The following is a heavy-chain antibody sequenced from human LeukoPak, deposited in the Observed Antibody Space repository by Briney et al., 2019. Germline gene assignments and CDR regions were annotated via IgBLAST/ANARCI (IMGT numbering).Heavy chain of an antibody. Sequence: GGSLRLSCAASGFTFSNYVIHWVRQAPGKGLEWVAVTSSDLNVKLYADSVKGRFTISRDNSRSTLYLQMNSLRPEDTAIYYCAREGYYGSGSPPSLYFDYWGQGTLVTVFS. CDR3: AREGYYGSGSPPSLYFDY. CDR2: TSSDLNVK. D-gene: IGHD3-10*01. J-gene: IGHJ4*02. CDR1: GFTFSNYV. V-gene: IGHV3-30-3*01.